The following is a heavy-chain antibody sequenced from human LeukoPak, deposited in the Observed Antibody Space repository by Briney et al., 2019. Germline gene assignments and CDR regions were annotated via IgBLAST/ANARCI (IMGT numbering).Heavy chain of an antibody. D-gene: IGHD5-12*01. CDR2: ITSDSKTI. V-gene: IGHV3-48*03. J-gene: IGHJ5*01. CDR1: GFSFSNFE. CDR3: AKGLGPRGFFNWFDP. Sequence: PGGSLRLSCAASGFSFSNFEMNWIRQAPGKGLEWISYITSDSKTIYYADSVKGRFTISRDNAKNSLFLQMNSLSAEDTATYYCAKGLGPRGFFNWFDPWGQGTLVTVSS.